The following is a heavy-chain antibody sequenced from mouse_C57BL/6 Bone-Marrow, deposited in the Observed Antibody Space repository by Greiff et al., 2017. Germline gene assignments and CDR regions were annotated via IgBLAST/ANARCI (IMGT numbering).Heavy chain of an antibody. CDR2: INPNYGTT. CDR3: ATMITRAWFAY. CDR1: GYSFTDYN. V-gene: IGHV1-39*01. J-gene: IGHJ3*01. Sequence: EVQLQQSGPELVKPGASVKISCKASGYSFTDYNMNWVKQSNGKSLEWIGVINPNYGTTSYNQKFKGKATLTVYQSSSTAYMQLTSLTSEDSAFYYCATMITRAWFAYWGQGTLVTVSA. D-gene: IGHD2-4*01.